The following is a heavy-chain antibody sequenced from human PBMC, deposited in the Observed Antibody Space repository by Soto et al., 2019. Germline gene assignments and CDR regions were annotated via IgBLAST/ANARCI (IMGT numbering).Heavy chain of an antibody. CDR1: GFTFSSYA. D-gene: IGHD5-18*01. V-gene: IGHV3-30-3*01. CDR2: ISYDGSNK. J-gene: IGHJ6*02. Sequence: LRLSCAASGFTFSSYAMHWVRQAPGKGLEWVAVISYDGSNKYYADSVKGRFTISRDNSKNTLYLQMNSLRAEDTAVYYCARDFSSYGRLYYYYGMDVWGQGTTVTVSS. CDR3: ARDFSSYGRLYYYYGMDV.